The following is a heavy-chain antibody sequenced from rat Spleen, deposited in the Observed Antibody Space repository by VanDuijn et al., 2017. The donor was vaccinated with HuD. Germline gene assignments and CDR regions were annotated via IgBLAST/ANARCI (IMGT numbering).Heavy chain of an antibody. CDR1: GFTFSNYD. CDR3: ARRTIAPMDYFDY. D-gene: IGHD1-2*01. Sequence: EVQLVESGGGLVQPGRSMKLSCAASGFTFSNYDMAWVRQAPTKGLEWVASITYDVTTTYYRDFVKGRFTISRDNAKSTLYLQMDSLRSEDTALYYCARRTIAPMDYFDYWGQGVMVTVSS. CDR2: ITYDVTTT. V-gene: IGHV5-25*01. J-gene: IGHJ2*01.